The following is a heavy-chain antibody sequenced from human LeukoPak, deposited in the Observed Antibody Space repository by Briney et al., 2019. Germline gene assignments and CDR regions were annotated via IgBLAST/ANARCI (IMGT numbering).Heavy chain of an antibody. Sequence: PGGSLRLSCAASGFTFSSYWMHWVRQAPGKGLVWVSSINSDGSSTRHADSVKGRFTISGDNANNTLYLQMNSLRAEDTAVYYCTRSLLGGADHWGQGTLVTVSS. CDR3: TRSLLGGADH. CDR2: INSDGSST. J-gene: IGHJ4*02. V-gene: IGHV3-74*01. D-gene: IGHD3-16*01. CDR1: GFTFSSYW.